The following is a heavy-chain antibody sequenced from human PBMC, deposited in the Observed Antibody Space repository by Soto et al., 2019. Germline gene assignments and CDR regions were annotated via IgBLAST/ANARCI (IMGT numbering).Heavy chain of an antibody. CDR1: GFTVSSYW. CDR3: ARGLRSSYFDY. CDR2: IKQDGSEK. Sequence: LRLSSAASGFTVSSYWRSWVRQAPGKGLEWVANIKQDGSEKYYVDSVKGRFTISRDNAKNSLYLQMNSLRAEDTAVYYCARGLRSSYFDYWGQGTLVTVSS. V-gene: IGHV3-7*03. J-gene: IGHJ4*02. D-gene: IGHD6-13*01.